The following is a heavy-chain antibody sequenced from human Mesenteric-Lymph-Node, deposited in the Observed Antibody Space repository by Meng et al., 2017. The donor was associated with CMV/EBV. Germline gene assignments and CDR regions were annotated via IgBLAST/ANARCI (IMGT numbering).Heavy chain of an antibody. CDR2: SYYSGSNY. J-gene: IGHJ4*02. D-gene: IGHD3-22*01. CDR3: ARHSAVLVNNFNY. Sequence: QLQLQESGPGLDKPSETLSITCTVSGGSISSRSYYWGWIRQPPGKGLEWIGYSYYSGSNYYYNPSLKTRVTISVDLSKNQFSLKLSSVTAADTAVYYCARHSAVLVNNFNYWGQGTLVTVSS. CDR1: GGSISSRSYY. V-gene: IGHV4-39*01.